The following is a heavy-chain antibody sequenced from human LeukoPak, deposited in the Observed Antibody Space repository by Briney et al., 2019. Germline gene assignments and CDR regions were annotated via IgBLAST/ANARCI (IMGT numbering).Heavy chain of an antibody. CDR2: ISYDGSNK. Sequence: GGSLRLSCAASGFTFSSYAMHWVRQAPGKGLEWVAVISYDGSNKYYADSVKGRFTISRDNSKNTLYLQMNSLRAEDTAVYYCARPYSSSWCGGDYYYGMDVWGQGTTVTVSS. CDR1: GFTFSSYA. V-gene: IGHV3-30-3*01. CDR3: ARPYSSSWCGGDYYYGMDV. D-gene: IGHD6-13*01. J-gene: IGHJ6*02.